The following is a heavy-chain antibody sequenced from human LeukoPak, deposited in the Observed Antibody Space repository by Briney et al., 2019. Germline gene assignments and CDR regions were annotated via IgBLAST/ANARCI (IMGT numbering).Heavy chain of an antibody. CDR1: GLTYLSYR. Sequence: LILSCASTGLTYLSYRMDGPRAGPGKGLEGVPVIPYDRSKKYYADSVKGPFTISRDNSKNTLYLQMNSLRAEDTAVYYCANTPQLWTQFDYWGQGTLVTVSS. CDR2: IPYDRSKK. J-gene: IGHJ4*02. CDR3: ANTPQLWTQFDY. D-gene: IGHD1-1*01. V-gene: IGHV3-30*18.